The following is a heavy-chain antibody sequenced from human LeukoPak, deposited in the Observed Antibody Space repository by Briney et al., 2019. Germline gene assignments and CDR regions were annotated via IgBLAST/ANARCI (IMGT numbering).Heavy chain of an antibody. CDR1: GYTFTGYY. D-gene: IGHD2-2*01. CDR2: INPNSGGT. CDR3: ARDRASDCSSTSCYGPMYWYFDL. J-gene: IGHJ2*01. V-gene: IGHV1-2*02. Sequence: ASVKVSCKASGYTFTGYYMHWVRQAPGQGLEWMGWINPNSGGTNYAQKLQGRVTMTTDTSTSTAYMELRSLRPDDTAVYYCARDRASDCSSTSCYGPMYWYFDLWGRGTLVTVSS.